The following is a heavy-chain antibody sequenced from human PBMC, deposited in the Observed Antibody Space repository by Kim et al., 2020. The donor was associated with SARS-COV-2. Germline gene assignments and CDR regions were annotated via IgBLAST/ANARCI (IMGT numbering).Heavy chain of an antibody. D-gene: IGHD2-8*01. V-gene: IGHV4-34*01. CDR2: INHSGST. CDR3: ARGPFVLMVYANLGNWFDP. CDR1: GGSFSGYY. Sequence: SETLSLTCAVYGGSFSGYYWSWIRQPPGKGLEWIGEINHSGSTNYNPSLKSRVTISVDTSKNQFSLKLSSVTAADTAVYYCARGPFVLMVYANLGNWFDP. J-gene: IGHJ5*02.